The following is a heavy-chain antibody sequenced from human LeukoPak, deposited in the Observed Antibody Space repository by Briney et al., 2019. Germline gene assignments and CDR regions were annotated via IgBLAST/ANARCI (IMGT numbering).Heavy chain of an antibody. Sequence: ASVKVSCKASGYTFTGYYIHWVRQAPGQGLEWMGWINPNSGGTNYAQKFQGRVTVTRDTSISTAYMELSRLRSDDTAVYYCHRHYDYDTFDLWGRGTLVTVSS. CDR3: HRHYDYDTFDL. D-gene: IGHD3-16*01. J-gene: IGHJ2*01. CDR1: GYTFTGYY. CDR2: INPNSGGT. V-gene: IGHV1-2*02.